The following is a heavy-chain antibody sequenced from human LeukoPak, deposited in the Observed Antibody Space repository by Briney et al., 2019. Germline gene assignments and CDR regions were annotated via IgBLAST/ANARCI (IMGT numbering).Heavy chain of an antibody. CDR1: GHTFINYY. V-gene: IGHV1-46*01. D-gene: IGHD3-10*01. J-gene: IGHJ4*02. CDR3: AGGVRGVIHLSDY. CDR2: LNPSSGYT. Sequence: ASVKVSCKASGHTFINYYVNWVRQAPGKGLDWMGILNPSSGYTNNAQKFQGRVTITRDTFTSTVHMELSSLTSEDTAVYYCAGGVRGVIHLSDYWGQGTLVTVSS.